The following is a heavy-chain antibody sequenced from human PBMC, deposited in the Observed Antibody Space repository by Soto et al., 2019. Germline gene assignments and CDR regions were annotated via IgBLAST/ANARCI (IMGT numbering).Heavy chain of an antibody. CDR2: IIPIFGTA. Sequence: SVKVSCKASGGTFSSYAISWVRQAPGQGLEWMGGIIPIFGTANYAQKFQGRVTITADESTSTAYMELSSLRSEDTAVYYCASNYDSSGYYLAFDYWGQGTLVTVSS. V-gene: IGHV1-69*13. CDR3: ASNYDSSGYYLAFDY. CDR1: GGTFSSYA. D-gene: IGHD3-22*01. J-gene: IGHJ4*02.